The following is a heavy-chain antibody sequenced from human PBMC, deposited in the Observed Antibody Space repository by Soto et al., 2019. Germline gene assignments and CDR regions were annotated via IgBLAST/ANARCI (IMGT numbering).Heavy chain of an antibody. Sequence: QVQLQESGPGLVKPSETLSLTCTVSGGSISSYYWSWIRQPPGKGLEWIGYIYYSGSTNYNPSLKIRVTISVDTAKNQFALKLSSVTAADTAVYYCARQGDGGRDSTNYYYYYLDVWGKGTTVTVSS. V-gene: IGHV4-59*08. CDR3: ARQGDGGRDSTNYYYYYLDV. J-gene: IGHJ6*03. CDR2: IYYSGST. CDR1: GGSISSYY. D-gene: IGHD3-16*01.